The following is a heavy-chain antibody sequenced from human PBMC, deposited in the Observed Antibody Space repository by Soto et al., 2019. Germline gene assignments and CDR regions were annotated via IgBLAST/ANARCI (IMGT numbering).Heavy chain of an antibody. CDR2: IYPGDSTT. J-gene: IGHJ6*02. D-gene: IGHD3-22*01. V-gene: IGHV5-51*01. Sequence: GESLKLSYTGSGYTFTPYWIGWVRQMPGKGLEWMGIIYPGDSTTRYSPSFQGQVSISADKSISTAYLQWSSLKASDTAMYYCARSRTYYYDSSGYWVGMDVWGQGTTVTVSS. CDR1: GYTFTPYW. CDR3: ARSRTYYYDSSGYWVGMDV.